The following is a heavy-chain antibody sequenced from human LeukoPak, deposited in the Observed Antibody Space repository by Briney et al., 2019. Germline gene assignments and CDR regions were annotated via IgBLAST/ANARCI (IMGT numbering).Heavy chain of an antibody. CDR3: SRAVDNEDGNYFDY. CDR1: GSSFTSYW. V-gene: IGHV5-51*01. CDR2: IYPGDSAT. D-gene: IGHD3/OR15-3a*01. J-gene: IGHJ4*02. Sequence: GXSLQISCKGSGSSFTSYWIGWVRELPGKGLEWMGIIYPGDSATIYTPSFHGQLPISADTSISTAYLQCSSLNASDTAMYYCSRAVDNEDGNYFDYWGQGTLVTVSS.